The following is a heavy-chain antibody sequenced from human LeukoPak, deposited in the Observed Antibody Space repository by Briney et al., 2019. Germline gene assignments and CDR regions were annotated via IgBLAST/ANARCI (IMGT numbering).Heavy chain of an antibody. Sequence: ASVKASCKASGSTFTRYYIHWVRLAPGQGLDWMGMINPSSGSTRFAQMFQDRVTMTRDTSTSAVYMELSSLTFEDTAMYYCARTYSSSWSYCDSWGQGTLVTVSS. D-gene: IGHD6-13*01. V-gene: IGHV1-46*01. J-gene: IGHJ4*02. CDR3: ARTYSSSWSYCDS. CDR2: INPSSGST. CDR1: GSTFTRYY.